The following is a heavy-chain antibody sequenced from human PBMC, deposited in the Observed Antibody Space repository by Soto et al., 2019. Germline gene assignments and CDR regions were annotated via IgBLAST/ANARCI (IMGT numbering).Heavy chain of an antibody. CDR1: GFTVSSGY. V-gene: IGHV3-53*05. Sequence: PGGSLRLSCAASGFTVSSGYMAWVRQAPGKGLEWISVPFSGASSYYADSVKGRFTISRDNSKNTLSLEMSSLRVEDTAVYFCARDTYSSGWYDSWGQGTLVTVSS. CDR2: PFSGASS. CDR3: ARDTYSSGWYDS. D-gene: IGHD6-19*01. J-gene: IGHJ5*01.